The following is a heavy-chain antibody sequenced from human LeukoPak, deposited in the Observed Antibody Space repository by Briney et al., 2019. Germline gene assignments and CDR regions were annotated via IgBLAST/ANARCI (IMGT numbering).Heavy chain of an antibody. CDR1: GPSVRSYY. V-gene: IGHV4-59*02. Sequence: SETLSLTCTVSGPSVRSYYWSWIRQSPGKGLEWIGNVYYSGGTNHNPSLKSRITTSVDTSKNQISLKLTSVTAADTAVYYCARVIAIFGVGFDYWGQGTLVTVSS. D-gene: IGHD3-3*01. CDR2: VYYSGGT. CDR3: ARVIAIFGVGFDY. J-gene: IGHJ4*02.